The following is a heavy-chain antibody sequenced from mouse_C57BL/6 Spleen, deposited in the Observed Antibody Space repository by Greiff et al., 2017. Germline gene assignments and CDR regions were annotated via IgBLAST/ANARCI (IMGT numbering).Heavy chain of an antibody. D-gene: IGHD1-1*01. Sequence: QVQLQQSGAELVRPGASVKLSCKASGYTFTDYYINWVKQRPGQGLEWIARIYPGSGNTYYNEKFKGKATLTAEKSSSTAYMQLSSLTSEDSAVYFCARSSSYDYFDYWGQGTTLTVSS. CDR3: ARSSSYDYFDY. CDR1: GYTFTDYY. J-gene: IGHJ2*01. CDR2: IYPGSGNT. V-gene: IGHV1-76*01.